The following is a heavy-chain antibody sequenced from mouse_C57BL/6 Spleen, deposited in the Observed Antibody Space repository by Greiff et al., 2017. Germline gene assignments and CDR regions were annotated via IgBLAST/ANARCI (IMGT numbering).Heavy chain of an antibody. Sequence: VQLQQSGPELVKPGASVKLSCKASGYTFTSYDINWVKQRPGQGLEWIGWIYPRDGSTKYNEKFQGKATLTVDTSSSTAYMELHSLTSEDSAVYFCARRRGNYGEYYFDYWGQGTTLTVSS. V-gene: IGHV1-85*01. D-gene: IGHD2-1*01. CDR1: GYTFTSYD. CDR3: ARRRGNYGEYYFDY. J-gene: IGHJ2*01. CDR2: IYPRDGST.